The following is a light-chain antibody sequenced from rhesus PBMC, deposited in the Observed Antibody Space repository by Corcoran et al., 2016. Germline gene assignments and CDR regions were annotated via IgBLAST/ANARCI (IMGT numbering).Light chain of an antibody. V-gene: IGKV1-25*01. CDR2: EAS. CDR1: QGITND. Sequence: DIQMTQSPSSLSASVGDRVTITCRASQGITNDLAWYQQKPGETPKLLIYEASTLQSGIPSRFSGSGYGTDFTLTISSLHSEDCATVYCQQYYSLPWTFGLGTKLEVK. J-gene: IGKJ1*01. CDR3: QQYYSLPWT.